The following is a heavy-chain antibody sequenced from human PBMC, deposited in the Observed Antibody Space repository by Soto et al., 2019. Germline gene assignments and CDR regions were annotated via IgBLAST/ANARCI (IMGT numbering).Heavy chain of an antibody. Sequence: QVQLVQSGAEVKKPGSSVKVSCKASGGTFSSYAISWVRQAPGQGLEWMGGIIPIFGTANYAQKFQGRVTITADESTSTVYMELSSLRSEDTAVYYCAREGYCISTSCYGDDAFDIWGQGTMVTVSS. CDR1: GGTFSSYA. D-gene: IGHD2-2*01. CDR2: IIPIFGTA. J-gene: IGHJ3*02. V-gene: IGHV1-69*12. CDR3: AREGYCISTSCYGDDAFDI.